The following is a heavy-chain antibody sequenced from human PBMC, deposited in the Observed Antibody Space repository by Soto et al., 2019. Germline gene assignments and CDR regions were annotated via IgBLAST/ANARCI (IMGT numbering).Heavy chain of an antibody. V-gene: IGHV3-74*01. CDR2: INSDGSST. CDR3: ARALRGAVATISH. Sequence: EVQLVESGGGLVQPGGSLRLSCAASGFTFSSSWMHWVRQAPGKGLVWVSRINSDGSSTNDADSVKGRFTISRDNAKNTLYLQMNSLRAEVTALYYCARALRGAVATISHWGQGTLVTVSS. CDR1: GFTFSSSW. J-gene: IGHJ4*02. D-gene: IGHD5-12*01.